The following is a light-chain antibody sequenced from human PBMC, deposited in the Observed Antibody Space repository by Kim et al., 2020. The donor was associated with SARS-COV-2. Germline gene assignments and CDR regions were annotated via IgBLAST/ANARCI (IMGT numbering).Light chain of an antibody. CDR2: GAS. Sequence: ASPGERATSSCRASQSISSNLAWYQQRPGQAPRLVIYGASTRATGIPARFSGSGSGTEFTLTISSLQSEDFAVYYCQQYNNWPQTFGQGTKVDIK. V-gene: IGKV3-15*01. CDR3: QQYNNWPQT. J-gene: IGKJ1*01. CDR1: QSISSN.